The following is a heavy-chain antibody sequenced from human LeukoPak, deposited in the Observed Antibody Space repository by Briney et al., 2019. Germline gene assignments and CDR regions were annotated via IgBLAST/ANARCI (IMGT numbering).Heavy chain of an antibody. CDR3: ARFPLSRGFDI. CDR1: GYTFNNYD. J-gene: IGHJ3*02. Sequence: ASVKVSCKASGYTFNNYDITWVRQAPGQGLEWLGWISAYNDDTKYAQSLQGRVTMTTDTSTNTAYMELRSLRSDDTAIYYCARFPLSRGFDIWGQGTMVTVSS. CDR2: ISAYNDDT. D-gene: IGHD2/OR15-2a*01. V-gene: IGHV1-18*01.